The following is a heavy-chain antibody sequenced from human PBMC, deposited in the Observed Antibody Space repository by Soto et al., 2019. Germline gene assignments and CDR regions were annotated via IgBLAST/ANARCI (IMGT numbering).Heavy chain of an antibody. J-gene: IGHJ6*02. V-gene: IGHV4-31*03. CDR2: INHSGST. CDR1: GGSISSGGYY. CDR3: ARHNYDSSGYYHYSSGMDV. Sequence: TLSLTCTVSGGSISSGGYYWSWIRQHPGKGLEWIGYINHSGSTNYNPSLKSRVTISVDTSKNQFSLKLSSVTAADTAVYYCARHNYDSSGYYHYSSGMDVWGQGTTVTVSS. D-gene: IGHD3-22*01.